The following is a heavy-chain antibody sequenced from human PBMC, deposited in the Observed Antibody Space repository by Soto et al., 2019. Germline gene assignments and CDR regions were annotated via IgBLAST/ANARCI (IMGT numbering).Heavy chain of an antibody. D-gene: IGHD3-22*01. V-gene: IGHV3-30*18. CDR3: AKAVGDYYDSSGYYYH. Sequence: PGGSLRLSCAASGFTFSSYGMHWVRQAPGKGLEWVAVISYDGSNKYYADSVKGRFTISRDNSKNTLYLQMNSLRAEDTAVYYCAKAVGDYYDSSGYYYHWGQGTLVTVSS. CDR1: GFTFSSYG. J-gene: IGHJ5*02. CDR2: ISYDGSNK.